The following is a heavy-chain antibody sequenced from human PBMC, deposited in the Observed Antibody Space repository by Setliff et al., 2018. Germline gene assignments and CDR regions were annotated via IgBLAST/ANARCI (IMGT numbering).Heavy chain of an antibody. CDR1: GFSITSGYF. Sequence: SETLSLTCAVSGFSITSGYFWGWIRQPPGKGLEWIGSLYHSGTTYYNPSLKSRVTISVDTSKNQFSLNLTSVTAAGTAVYFCAREGRSSISGWYMDVWGRGTTVTVSS. CDR3: AREGRSSISGWYMDV. CDR2: LYHSGTT. D-gene: IGHD3-3*02. J-gene: IGHJ6*03. V-gene: IGHV4-38-2*02.